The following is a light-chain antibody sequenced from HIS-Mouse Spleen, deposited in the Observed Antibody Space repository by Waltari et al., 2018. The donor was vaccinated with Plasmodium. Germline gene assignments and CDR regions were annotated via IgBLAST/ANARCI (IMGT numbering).Light chain of an antibody. Sequence: EIVMTQSPATLSVSPGERATLSCRASQSVSSKLAWYQQKPGQAPRLLIYGASTRATGIPARFSGGGSGTEFTLTISSMQSEDFAVYYCQQYNNWPRGTFGQGTKVEIK. J-gene: IGKJ1*01. CDR2: GAS. CDR3: QQYNNWPRGT. V-gene: IGKV3-15*01. CDR1: QSVSSK.